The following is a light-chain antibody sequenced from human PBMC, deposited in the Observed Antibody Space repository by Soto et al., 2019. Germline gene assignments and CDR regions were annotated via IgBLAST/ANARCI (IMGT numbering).Light chain of an antibody. Sequence: DLLMTQFPSTLSASVGDRVTITCRASQSLSTRLAWYQQKPGKAPKGLIYDASSLESGVPSRFSGRGSGTEFTLTISSLQPDDFATYYCLQYNSYSRRTFGQGTKVE. CDR3: LQYNSYSRRT. CDR1: QSLSTR. J-gene: IGKJ1*01. CDR2: DAS. V-gene: IGKV1-5*01.